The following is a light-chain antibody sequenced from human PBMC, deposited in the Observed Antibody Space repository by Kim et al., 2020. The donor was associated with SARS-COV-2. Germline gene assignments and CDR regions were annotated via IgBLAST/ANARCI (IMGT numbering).Light chain of an antibody. V-gene: IGKV3D-20*01. CDR3: QQYDSSPLT. CDR1: PLPSSSS. J-gene: IGKJ1*01. Sequence: ALPSCAASPLPSSSSVSWHHKTARPPPSLLFDAFSRATGIPDRFSVSGSGADFTLNITRLEPEDFAVYYCQQYDSSPLTFGQGTKVDIK. CDR2: DAF.